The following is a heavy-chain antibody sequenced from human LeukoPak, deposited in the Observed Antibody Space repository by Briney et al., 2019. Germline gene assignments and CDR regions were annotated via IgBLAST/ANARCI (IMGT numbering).Heavy chain of an antibody. J-gene: IGHJ4*02. V-gene: IGHV4-34*01. CDR1: GGSFSGYY. CDR2: INHSGST. D-gene: IGHD3-10*01. Sequence: SETLSLTCAVYGGSFSGYYWSWIRQPPGKGLEWIGEINHSGSTNYNPSLKSRVTISVDTSKNQFSLKLSSVTAADTAVYYCARGVTWLGEIDYWGQGTLVTVSS. CDR3: ARGVTWLGEIDY.